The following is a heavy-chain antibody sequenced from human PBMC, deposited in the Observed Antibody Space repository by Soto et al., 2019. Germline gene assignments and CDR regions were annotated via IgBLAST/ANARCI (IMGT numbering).Heavy chain of an antibody. Sequence: PSETLSLTCTVSGGSITNYYWSWIRQPPGKGLEWIGYIYYSGSTNYNPSLKSRVTISVDTSKNQFSLKLSSVTAADTAVYYCARPMGRYCSGGSCYFNWFDPWGQGTLVTVSS. J-gene: IGHJ5*02. CDR3: ARPMGRYCSGGSCYFNWFDP. CDR1: GGSITNYY. CDR2: IYYSGST. D-gene: IGHD2-15*01. V-gene: IGHV4-59*08.